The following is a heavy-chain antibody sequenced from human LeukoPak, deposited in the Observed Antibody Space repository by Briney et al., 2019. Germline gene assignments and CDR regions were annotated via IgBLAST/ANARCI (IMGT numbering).Heavy chain of an antibody. V-gene: IGHV3-23*01. CDR1: GFTFSSYA. D-gene: IGHD2-21*01. CDR3: APPYYFDY. J-gene: IGHJ4*02. CDR2: ISDSGGST. Sequence: PGGSLRLSCAASGFTFSSYAMSWVRQAPGKGLEWVSGISDSGGSTYYADSVKGGFTISRDNSKNTLYLQMSSLRAEDTAIYYCAPPYYFDYWGQGTLVTVSS.